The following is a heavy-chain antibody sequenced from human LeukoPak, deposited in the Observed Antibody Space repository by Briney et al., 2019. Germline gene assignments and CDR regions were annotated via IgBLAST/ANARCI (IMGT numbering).Heavy chain of an antibody. CDR2: ISYDGSNK. D-gene: IGHD3-16*01. J-gene: IGHJ6*03. CDR3: AKDGGNWYDSEGNYLMRSYMDV. CDR1: GFTFSSYG. V-gene: IGHV3-30*18. Sequence: GGSLRLSCAASGFTFSSYGMHWVRQAPGKGLEWVAVISYDGSNKYYADSVKGRFTISRDNSKNTMYLQMNSLRVEDTAVYYCAKDGGNWYDSEGNYLMRSYMDVWGKGTTVTVSS.